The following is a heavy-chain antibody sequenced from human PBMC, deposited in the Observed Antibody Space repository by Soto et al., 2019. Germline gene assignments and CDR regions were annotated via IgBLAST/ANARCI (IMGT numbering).Heavy chain of an antibody. CDR2: FSGGRGGT. V-gene: IGHV3-23*01. Sequence: GGSLRLSCAVSGFSISEYDVTWVRQPPGRGLYWVSGFSGGRGGTFYADSVRGRFTISRDDSRNMVYLQMDSLRSEDTAVYYCVRRHVSATGIDWFDPWGQGTLVTVSS. CDR1: GFSISEYD. J-gene: IGHJ5*02. D-gene: IGHD6-13*01. CDR3: VRRHVSATGIDWFDP.